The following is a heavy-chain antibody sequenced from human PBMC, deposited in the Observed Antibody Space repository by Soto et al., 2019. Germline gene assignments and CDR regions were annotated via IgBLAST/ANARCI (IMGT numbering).Heavy chain of an antibody. CDR3: ARPRRNVVGLNLEATYFDP. Sequence: QVQLQASGPGLVKPSQTLSLTCTVSGGSISTGDLSWSWIRQHPGKGLEWIGDMYHSGSPYYNPSLKRRLTISVDPSKSPCSLRLSSVTAADTAVYYCARPRRNVVGLNLEATYFDPWGQGTLVIVSS. V-gene: IGHV4-31*03. CDR1: GGSISTGDLS. D-gene: IGHD2-21*01. CDR2: MYHSGSP. J-gene: IGHJ5*02.